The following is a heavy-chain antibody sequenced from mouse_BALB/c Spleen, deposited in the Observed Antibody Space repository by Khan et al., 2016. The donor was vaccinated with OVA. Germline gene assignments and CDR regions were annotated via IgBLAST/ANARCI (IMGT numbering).Heavy chain of an antibody. Sequence: QVQLKQSGPELKKPGETVKISCKASGYSFTNYGMNWVKQSPGKALKWMGWINTYTGEPTYADEFKGRFAFSLETSANTAYLQIIILKNEDTATYFCARPPYFSFTLDYWGQGTSVTVSS. CDR1: GYSFTNYG. CDR3: ARPPYFSFTLDY. J-gene: IGHJ4*01. CDR2: INTYTGEP. V-gene: IGHV9-3-1*01. D-gene: IGHD2-10*01.